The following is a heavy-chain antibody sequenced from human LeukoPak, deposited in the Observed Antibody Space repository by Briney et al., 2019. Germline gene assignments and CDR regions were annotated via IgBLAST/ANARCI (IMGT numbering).Heavy chain of an antibody. Sequence: SETLSLTCTVSGGSISSYYWSWIRQSPGKGLEWIGYIYYSGSTNYNPSLKSRLTISVDTSKNQFSLKLSSVTAADTAVYYCARHGHSSAWSPFDYWGQGTLVTVSS. CDR1: GGSISSYY. J-gene: IGHJ4*02. V-gene: IGHV4-59*08. D-gene: IGHD6-19*01. CDR3: ARHGHSSAWSPFDY. CDR2: IYYSGST.